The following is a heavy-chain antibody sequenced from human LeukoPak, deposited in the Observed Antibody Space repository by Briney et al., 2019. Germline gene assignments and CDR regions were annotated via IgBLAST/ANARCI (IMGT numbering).Heavy chain of an antibody. D-gene: IGHD4-17*01. CDR2: INHSGST. CDR3: ARGNRMTTTPSPLGY. V-gene: IGHV4-34*01. J-gene: IGHJ4*02. CDR1: GGSFSGYY. Sequence: SETLSLTCAVYGGSFSGYYWSWIRQPPGKGLEWIGEINHSGSTNYNPSLKSRVTISVDTSKNQFSLKLSSVTAADTAVYYCARGNRMTTTPSPLGYWGQGTLVTVSS.